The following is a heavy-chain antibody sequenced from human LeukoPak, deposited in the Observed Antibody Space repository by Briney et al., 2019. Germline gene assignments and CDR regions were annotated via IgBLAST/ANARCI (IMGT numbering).Heavy chain of an antibody. CDR2: ISSSGSTI. Sequence: GGSLRLSCAASGFIFSSYEMNWVRQAPGKGLEWVSYISSSGSTIYYADSVKGRFTISRDNAQNSLYLQMNSLRAEDTAVYYCASYYESSGFLRNFDYWGQGTLVTVPS. CDR1: GFIFSSYE. CDR3: ASYYESSGFLRNFDY. J-gene: IGHJ4*02. D-gene: IGHD3-22*01. V-gene: IGHV3-48*03.